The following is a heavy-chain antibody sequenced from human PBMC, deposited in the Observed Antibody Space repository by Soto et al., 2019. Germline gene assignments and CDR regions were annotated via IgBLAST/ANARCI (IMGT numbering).Heavy chain of an antibody. J-gene: IGHJ4*02. CDR1: SGSISSSSYT. CDR2: IYYSGST. D-gene: IGHD2-15*01. Sequence: PSETLSLTCTVSSGSISSSSYTWGWIRQPPGKGLEWIGSIYYSGSTYYNPSLKSRITVSVDTSKSQFSLNLSFVTAADTAVYYCATMGTPATGLYFFDYWGQGSLVTVSS. V-gene: IGHV4-39*07. CDR3: ATMGTPATGLYFFDY.